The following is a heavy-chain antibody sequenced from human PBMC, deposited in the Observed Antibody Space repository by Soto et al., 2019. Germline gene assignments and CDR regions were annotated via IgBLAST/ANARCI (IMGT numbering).Heavy chain of an antibody. CDR2: HYSGGST. CDR1: GFLFSNY. Sequence: GGSLRLSCAASGFLFSNYLSWVRQAPGKGLEWVSVHYSGGSTYYADSVQGRFTISRDKSNNTLYLQMRRVRAEDTAVYFCARHRHPRGTVGATSPLDPWGQGTQVTVSS. CDR3: ARHRHPRGTVGATSPLDP. J-gene: IGHJ5*02. V-gene: IGHV3-66*04. D-gene: IGHD1-26*01.